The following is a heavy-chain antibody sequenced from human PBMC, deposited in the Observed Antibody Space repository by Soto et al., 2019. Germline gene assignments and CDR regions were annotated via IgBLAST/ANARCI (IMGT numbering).Heavy chain of an antibody. Sequence: SETLSLTCTVSGGSISSYYWSWIRQPPGKGLEWIGYIYYSGSTNYNPSLKSRVTISVDTSKNQFSLKLSSVTAADTAVYYCARVGRQQLVQYYYYYMDVWGKGTTVTVSS. J-gene: IGHJ6*03. V-gene: IGHV4-59*01. D-gene: IGHD6-13*01. CDR1: GGSISSYY. CDR3: ARVGRQQLVQYYYYYMDV. CDR2: IYYSGST.